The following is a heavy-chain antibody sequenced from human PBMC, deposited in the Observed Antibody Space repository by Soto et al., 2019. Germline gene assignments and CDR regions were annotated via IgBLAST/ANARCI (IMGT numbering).Heavy chain of an antibody. CDR1: GYTFTSYA. Sequence: QVQLVQSGAEVNKPGASVKVPCKASGYTFTSYAMHWVRQAPGQRLGWMGWINAGNGNTKYSQKFQDRVTITRDTSASTAYMELSSLRSEDTAVYYCARETKPQWLVRSGYYFDYWGQGTLVTVSS. CDR3: ARETKPQWLVRSGYYFDY. V-gene: IGHV1-3*01. D-gene: IGHD6-19*01. J-gene: IGHJ4*02. CDR2: INAGNGNT.